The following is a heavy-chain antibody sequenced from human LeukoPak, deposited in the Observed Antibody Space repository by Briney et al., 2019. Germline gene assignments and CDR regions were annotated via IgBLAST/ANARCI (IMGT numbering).Heavy chain of an antibody. CDR3: ARGGSYLSAFDI. D-gene: IGHD1-26*01. J-gene: IGHJ3*02. CDR2: IRNSGGTI. CDR1: GFTFSNYE. V-gene: IGHV3-48*03. Sequence: GGSLRLSCAASGFTFSNYEMNWVRQAPGKGLEWVSYIRNSGGTIYYADSVKGRFTISRDNSKNTLYLQMNSLRAEDTAVYYCARGGSYLSAFDIWGQGTMVTVSS.